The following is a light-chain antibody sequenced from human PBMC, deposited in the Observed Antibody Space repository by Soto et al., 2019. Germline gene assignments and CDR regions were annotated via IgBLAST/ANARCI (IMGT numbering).Light chain of an antibody. CDR1: SYDVGAYNF. J-gene: IGLJ1*01. Sequence: QSVLTQPASVSGSPGQSITFSCTGTSYDVGAYNFVSWYQQYPGKAPKLMVFGVINRPSGVSNRFSGSKTGNTASLTISGLQAEDEAFYYCFSHRSGDSHVFXTGTKVTVL. CDR3: FSHRSGDSHV. V-gene: IGLV2-14*01. CDR2: GVI.